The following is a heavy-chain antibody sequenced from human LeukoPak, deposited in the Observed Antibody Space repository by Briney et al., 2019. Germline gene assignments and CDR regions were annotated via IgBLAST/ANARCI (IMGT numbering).Heavy chain of an antibody. CDR1: GGSISSYY. V-gene: IGHV4-59*13. CDR3: ARVTGYMIEDYFDY. CDR2: IYYTGST. Sequence: PSETLSLTCTVSGGSISSYYWSWIRQPPGKGLEWIGYIYYTGSTNYNPSLKSRVTISVDTSKNQFSLKLSSVTAADTAVYYCARVTGYMIEDYFDYWGQGTLVTVSS. D-gene: IGHD3-22*01. J-gene: IGHJ4*02.